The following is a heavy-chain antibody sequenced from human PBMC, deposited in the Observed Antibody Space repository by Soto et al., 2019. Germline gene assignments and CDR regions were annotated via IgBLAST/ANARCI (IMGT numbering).Heavy chain of an antibody. Sequence: ASGKGSCNASGYTFTSYDINWVRQATGQGLEWMGWMNPNSGNTGYAQKFQGRVTMTRNTSISTAYMELSSLRSEDTAVYYCARLSPYYDSSGYYRYYYYGMDVRGQVPTFPVS. V-gene: IGHV1-8*01. J-gene: IGHJ6*02. CDR3: ARLSPYYDSSGYYRYYYYGMDV. CDR2: MNPNSGNT. D-gene: IGHD3-22*01. CDR1: GYTFTSYD.